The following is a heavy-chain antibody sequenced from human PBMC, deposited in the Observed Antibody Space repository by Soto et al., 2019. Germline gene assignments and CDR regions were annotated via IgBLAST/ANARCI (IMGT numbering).Heavy chain of an antibody. J-gene: IGHJ4*02. Sequence: EVQLLESGGGLVQPGGSLRLSCAASGFSFISYDMKWVRQAPGKGLEWVSTVSGGGVTTYYADSVKGRFTISRDNSKNTLYLQMNSLTAEDTAVYYCAKHSSGWAFDYWGQGTLVTVSS. CDR3: AKHSSGWAFDY. D-gene: IGHD6-19*01. CDR1: GFSFISYD. CDR2: VSGGGVTT. V-gene: IGHV3-23*01.